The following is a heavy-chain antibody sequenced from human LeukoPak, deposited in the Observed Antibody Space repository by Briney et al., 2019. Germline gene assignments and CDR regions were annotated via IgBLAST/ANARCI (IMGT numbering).Heavy chain of an antibody. Sequence: ASVKVSCKASGYTFTSYGISWVRQAPGQGLEWMGWISAYNGNTNYAQKLQGRVTMTTDTSTSTAYMELRSLRSDDTAVYYCARDFRNYYDSSGYFDYWGQGTLVTVSS. V-gene: IGHV1-18*01. CDR1: GYTFTSYG. CDR3: ARDFRNYYDSSGYFDY. J-gene: IGHJ4*02. CDR2: ISAYNGNT. D-gene: IGHD3-22*01.